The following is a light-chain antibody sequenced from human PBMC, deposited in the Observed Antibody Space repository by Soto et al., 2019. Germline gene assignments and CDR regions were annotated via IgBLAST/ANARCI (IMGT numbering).Light chain of an antibody. V-gene: IGKV3-11*01. CDR3: QQRSDWPLT. J-gene: IGKJ4*01. Sequence: EIVLTQSPATLSLSPGERATLSCRASQSVGNILAWYQQKPGQPPRLLMYDASERATGIPARFSGSGSGTDFTLTISSLEPDDLAVYYCQQRSDWPLTFGGGTKVEIK. CDR1: QSVGNI. CDR2: DAS.